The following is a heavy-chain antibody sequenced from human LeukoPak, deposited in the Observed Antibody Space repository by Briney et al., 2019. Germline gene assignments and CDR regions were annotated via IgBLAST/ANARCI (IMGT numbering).Heavy chain of an antibody. CDR2: IYYSGST. D-gene: IGHD1-26*01. Sequence: SETLSLTCTVSGGSISSYYWSWIRQPPGKGLEWIGYIYYSGSTNYSPSLKSRVTISVDTSKNQFSLKLSSVTAADTAVYYCARQGAHYFDYWGQGTLVTVSS. J-gene: IGHJ4*02. CDR3: ARQGAHYFDY. V-gene: IGHV4-59*08. CDR1: GGSISSYY.